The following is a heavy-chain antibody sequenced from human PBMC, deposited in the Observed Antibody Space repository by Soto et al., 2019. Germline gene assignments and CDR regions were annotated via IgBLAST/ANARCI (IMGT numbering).Heavy chain of an antibody. CDR1: GYSFTSYW. V-gene: IGHV5-51*01. D-gene: IGHD6-13*01. CDR3: ARIASIAAAPDLASRYGMDV. CDR2: IYPGDSDT. J-gene: IGHJ6*02. Sequence: GESLKISCKGSGYSFTSYWIGWVRQMPGKGLEWMGIIYPGDSDTRYSPSFQGQVTISADKSISTAYLQWSSLKASDTAMYYCARIASIAAAPDLASRYGMDVWGQGTTVTVSS.